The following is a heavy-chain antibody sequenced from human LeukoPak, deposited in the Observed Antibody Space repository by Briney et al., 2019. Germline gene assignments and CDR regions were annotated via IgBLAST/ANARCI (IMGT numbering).Heavy chain of an antibody. Sequence: GGSLRLSCAASGFTFSSYAMHWVRQAPGKGLEWVAVISYDGSNKYCADSVKGRFTISRDNSKNTLYLQMNSLRAEDTAVYYCARGQRYCSSTSCSGLFDYWGQGTLVTVSS. D-gene: IGHD2-2*01. CDR1: GFTFSSYA. V-gene: IGHV3-30*14. CDR3: ARGQRYCSSTSCSGLFDY. CDR2: ISYDGSNK. J-gene: IGHJ4*02.